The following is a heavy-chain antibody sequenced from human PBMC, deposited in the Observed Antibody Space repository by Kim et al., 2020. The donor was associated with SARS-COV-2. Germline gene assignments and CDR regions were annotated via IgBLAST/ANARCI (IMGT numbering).Heavy chain of an antibody. D-gene: IGHD3-10*02. CDR3: ARGNEVSGAY. J-gene: IGHJ4*02. CDR2: NT. Sequence: NTKYSQKFQGRVTITRDTSASTAYMELSSLRSEDTAVYYCARGNEVSGAYWGQGTLVTVSS. V-gene: IGHV1-3*01.